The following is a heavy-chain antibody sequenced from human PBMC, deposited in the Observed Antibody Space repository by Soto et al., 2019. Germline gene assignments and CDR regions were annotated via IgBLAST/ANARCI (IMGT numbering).Heavy chain of an antibody. CDR3: AASSATSSI. Sequence: QVQLVQSGAEVKKPGASEKVSCKASGYSFTNYGFSWVRQAPGHGREWMGCINGYNGNTNSAPTIQGRVPMATDTSTTTADMELGSLTSDATAVYVCAASSATSSIWCPGTRVTVS. CDR1: GYSFTNYG. V-gene: IGHV1-18*01. J-gene: IGHJ4*02. D-gene: IGHD2-21*01. CDR2: INGYNGNT.